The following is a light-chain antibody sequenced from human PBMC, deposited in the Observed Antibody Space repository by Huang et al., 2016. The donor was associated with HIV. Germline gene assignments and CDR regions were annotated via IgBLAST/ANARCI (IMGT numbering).Light chain of an antibody. CDR3: QQSYSTPMYT. CDR1: QSIRNY. V-gene: IGKV1-39*01. CDR2: AAS. J-gene: IGKJ2*01. Sequence: DIQMTQSPSSLSASVGDRVTINCRASQSIRNYLNWYQQKPGKAPKLLIYAASILQSGVTARFSGSGSGTDFTLTISSLHPEDFATYYWQQSYSTPMYTFGQGTNLEIK.